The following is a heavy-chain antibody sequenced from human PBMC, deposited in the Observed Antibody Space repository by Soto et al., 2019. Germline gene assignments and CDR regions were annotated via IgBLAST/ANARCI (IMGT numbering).Heavy chain of an antibody. CDR3: ARSGHIFGGVV. CDR1: GASMTDHY. V-gene: IGHV4-59*11. Sequence: KTSETLSLTCTVSGASMTDHYCSWIRQPPGKGLEYIGYIFYTGNTNYNSSFKSRVTMSIDMSRNQISLNLNSVTAADTAVYYCARSGHIFGGVVWGQGILVTVSS. CDR2: IFYTGNT. D-gene: IGHD3-16*01. J-gene: IGHJ4*02.